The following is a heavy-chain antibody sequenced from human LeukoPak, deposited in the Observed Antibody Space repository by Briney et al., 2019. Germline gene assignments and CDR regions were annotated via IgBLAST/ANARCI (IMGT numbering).Heavy chain of an antibody. CDR2: MYLSGTT. CDR3: AGLVGRYSSGLYYYYFDY. D-gene: IGHD3-22*01. V-gene: IGHV4-4*02. Sequence: PSETLSLTCAVSGGSISSSNWWSWVRQPPGKGLEWIGEMYLSGTTHSNPSVKSRVTISIDKSKNQSFLNLSSVTAADTAVYYCAGLVGRYSSGLYYYYFDYWGQGTLVTVSS. CDR1: GGSISSSNW. J-gene: IGHJ4*02.